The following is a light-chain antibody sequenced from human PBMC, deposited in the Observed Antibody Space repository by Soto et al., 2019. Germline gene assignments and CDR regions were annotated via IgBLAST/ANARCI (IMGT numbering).Light chain of an antibody. CDR2: DVS. J-gene: IGLJ1*01. Sequence: QSVLTQPASVSGSPGQSIAISCTGTSSDVGAFNYVSWYQQHPGKAPKFMIFDVSSRPSGVSDRFSGSKSGNTASLTISGLQTEDEADYYSASYTTSSTYGFGTGTKVTV. CDR1: SSDVGAFNY. CDR3: ASYTTSSTYG. V-gene: IGLV2-14*03.